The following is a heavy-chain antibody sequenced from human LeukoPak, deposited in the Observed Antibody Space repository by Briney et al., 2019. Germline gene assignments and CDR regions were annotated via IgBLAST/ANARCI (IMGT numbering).Heavy chain of an antibody. CDR2: ISGSGGST. Sequence: GRSLRLSCAASAFTFSTYATSWVRQAPGKGLEWDSAISGSGGSTYYADSVKGRFTISRDNSKNTLYLQMNSLRAEDTAVYYCAKAEKVPEYYFDYWGQGTLVTVSS. CDR1: AFTFSTYA. CDR3: AKAEKVPEYYFDY. V-gene: IGHV3-23*01. J-gene: IGHJ4*02. D-gene: IGHD1-14*01.